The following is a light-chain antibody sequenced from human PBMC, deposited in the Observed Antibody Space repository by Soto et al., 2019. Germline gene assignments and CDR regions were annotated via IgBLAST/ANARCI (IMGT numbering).Light chain of an antibody. J-gene: IGLJ1*01. CDR1: SSDVGAYDF. Sequence: QSALTQPASVSGSPGQSIAISCTGTSSDVGAYDFFSWYQQHPDKAPKLMIYEVSHRPSGVSYRFSGSKSVNTATLTISGLQAEDEADYYCSSYTTSSTRVFGTGTQLTVL. CDR3: SSYTTSSTRV. CDR2: EVS. V-gene: IGLV2-14*03.